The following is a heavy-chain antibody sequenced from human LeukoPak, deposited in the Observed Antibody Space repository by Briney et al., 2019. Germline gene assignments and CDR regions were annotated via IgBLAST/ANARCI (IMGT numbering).Heavy chain of an antibody. CDR2: INHSGST. D-gene: IGHD1-14*01. CDR3: ARVGGRGRSRTKYYYYYMDV. CDR1: GGSFSGYY. V-gene: IGHV4-34*01. Sequence: SETLSLTCAVYGGSFSGYYWSWIRQPPGKGLEWIGEINHSGSTNYNPSLKSRVTISVDTSKNQFSLKLSSVTAADTAVYYCARVGGRGRSRTKYYYYYMDVWGKGTTVTVSS. J-gene: IGHJ6*03.